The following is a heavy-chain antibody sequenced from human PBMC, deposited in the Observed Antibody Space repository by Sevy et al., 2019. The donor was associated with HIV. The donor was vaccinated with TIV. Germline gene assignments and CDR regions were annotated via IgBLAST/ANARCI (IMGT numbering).Heavy chain of an antibody. CDR2: IYYTGRA. Sequence: SETLSLTCSVSGDSISGYYWSWIRQSPGKGLQWIGYIYYTGRANYDPSLKSRVTISADTSKNQFSLKLSSVTAADTAIYYCARAAADYYYATDVWGQGTTVTVSS. CDR1: GDSISGYY. V-gene: IGHV4-59*01. CDR3: ARAAADYYYATDV. J-gene: IGHJ6*02.